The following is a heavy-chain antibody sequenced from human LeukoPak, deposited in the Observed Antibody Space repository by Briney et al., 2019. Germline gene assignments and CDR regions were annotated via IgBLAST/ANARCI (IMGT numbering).Heavy chain of an antibody. Sequence: GGSLRLSCAASGFTFSSYSMNWVRQAPGKGLEWVSSISSSSSYIYYADSVKGRFTISRDNAKNSLYLQMNSLRAEDTAVYHCARDGYSSGWFQRGDYWGQGTLVTVFS. J-gene: IGHJ4*02. D-gene: IGHD6-19*01. CDR2: ISSSSSYI. V-gene: IGHV3-21*01. CDR1: GFTFSSYS. CDR3: ARDGYSSGWFQRGDY.